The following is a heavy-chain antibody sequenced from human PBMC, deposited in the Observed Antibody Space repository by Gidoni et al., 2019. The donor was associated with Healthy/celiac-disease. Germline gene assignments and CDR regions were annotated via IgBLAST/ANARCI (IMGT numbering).Heavy chain of an antibody. CDR2: ISSIGRTI. CDR1: GFTFSDYY. CDR3: ARDGGDAGPFADPGVDY. V-gene: IGHV3-11*01. D-gene: IGHD3-16*01. J-gene: IGHJ4*02. Sequence: QVQLVESGGGLVKPGGSLRLSCAASGFTFSDYYMSCIRQAPGKGLEWVSYISSIGRTIYYADSVKGRFTISRDNAKNSLYLQINSLRAEDTAVYYCARDGGDAGPFADPGVDYWGQGTLVTVSS.